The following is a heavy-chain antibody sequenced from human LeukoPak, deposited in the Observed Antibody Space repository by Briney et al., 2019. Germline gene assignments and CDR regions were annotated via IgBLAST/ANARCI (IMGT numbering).Heavy chain of an antibody. CDR1: GGSISSYY. Sequence: SETLSLTCSVSGGSISSYYWSWIRQPPGKGLEWIGYIYYSGSTDYNPSLKSRVTISGDTSENQFSLRLSSVTAADTAVYYCARASYSYDISGWVPFDYWGQGTLVTVSS. CDR3: ARASYSYDISGWVPFDY. V-gene: IGHV4-59*08. CDR2: IYYSGST. J-gene: IGHJ4*02. D-gene: IGHD3-22*01.